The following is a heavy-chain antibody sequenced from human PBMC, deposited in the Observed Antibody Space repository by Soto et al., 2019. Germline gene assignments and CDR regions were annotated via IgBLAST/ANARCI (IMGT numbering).Heavy chain of an antibody. V-gene: IGHV3-30*18. CDR1: GFTFSSYG. CDR2: ISYDGSNK. Sequence: QVQLVESGGGVVQPGRSLRLSCAASGFTFSSYGMHWVRQAPGKGLEWVAVISYDGSNKYYADSVKGRFTISRDNSKNTPYLQMNSLRAADTAVYYCAKGGIAADYYFDYWGQGTMVTVSS. J-gene: IGHJ4*02. CDR3: AKGGIAADYYFDY. D-gene: IGHD6-13*01.